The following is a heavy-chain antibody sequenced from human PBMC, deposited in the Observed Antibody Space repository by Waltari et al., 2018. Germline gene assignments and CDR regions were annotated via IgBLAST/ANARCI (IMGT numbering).Heavy chain of an antibody. CDR3: SRDLQHGDFGRGRDY. CDR1: GFTFSSHW. V-gene: IGHV3-74*01. CDR2: INGDGSST. Sequence: EVQLEESGGGLVQPGGSLRLSCAASGFTFSSHWMHWVRQAPGKGLVWVSRINGDGSSTSYADSVKGRFTISRDNAKNTLYLQMNSLRVEDTAVYYCSRDLQHGDFGRGRDYWGQGILVTVSS. D-gene: IGHD4-17*01. J-gene: IGHJ4*02.